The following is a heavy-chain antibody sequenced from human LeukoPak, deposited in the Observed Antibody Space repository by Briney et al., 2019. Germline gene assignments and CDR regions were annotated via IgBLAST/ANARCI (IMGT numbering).Heavy chain of an antibody. D-gene: IGHD3-3*01. Sequence: ASVKVSCKASGYTFSSYDINWVRQATGQGLEWMGWMNPNSGNTGYAQKFQGRVTMTRNTSISTAYMELSSLRSEDTAVYYCARVGSVLRFLESLLSPNWFDPWGQGTLVTVSS. CDR2: MNPNSGNT. V-gene: IGHV1-8*01. CDR1: GYTFSSYD. CDR3: ARVGSVLRFLESLLSPNWFDP. J-gene: IGHJ5*02.